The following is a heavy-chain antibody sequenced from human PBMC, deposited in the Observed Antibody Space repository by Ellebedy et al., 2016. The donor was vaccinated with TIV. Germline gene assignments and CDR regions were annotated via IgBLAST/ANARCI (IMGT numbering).Heavy chain of an antibody. CDR3: ARVVEMATILGDAFDI. Sequence: LSLTCAASGFTFSSYAMHWVRQAPGKGLEWVSYISSSGSTIYYADSVKGRFTISRDNAKNSLYLQMNSLRAEDTAVYYCARVVEMATILGDAFDIWGQGTMVTVSS. J-gene: IGHJ3*02. CDR2: ISSSGSTI. CDR1: GFTFSSYA. D-gene: IGHD5-24*01. V-gene: IGHV3-48*03.